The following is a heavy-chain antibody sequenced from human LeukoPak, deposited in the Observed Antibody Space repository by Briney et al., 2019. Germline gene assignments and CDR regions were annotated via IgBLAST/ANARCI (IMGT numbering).Heavy chain of an antibody. CDR2: IYYSGST. CDR1: GGSISSYY. D-gene: IGHD3-3*01. J-gene: IGHJ4*02. Sequence: SETLSLTCTVSGGSISSYYWSWIRQPPGKGLEWIGYIYYSGSTNYNPSLKSRVTISVDTSKNQFSLKLSSVTAADTAVYYCTRERRFLEWLPEDYFDYWGQGTLVTVSS. CDR3: TRERRFLEWLPEDYFDY. V-gene: IGHV4-59*01.